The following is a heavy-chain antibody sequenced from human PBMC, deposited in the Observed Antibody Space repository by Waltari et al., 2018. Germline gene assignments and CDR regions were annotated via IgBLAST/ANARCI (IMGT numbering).Heavy chain of an antibody. CDR2: IVPADSYT. Sequence: EVQLVQSGAEVKKPGESLKISCKASGYTFTSNWIGWVRQLPGKGLEWMGIIVPADSYTRYSQSFQGQVTISVDKSVSTAYLQWSSLKASDTAMYYCARQSSQSLDYWGQGTLVTVSS. J-gene: IGHJ4*02. CDR1: GYTFTSNW. CDR3: ARQSSQSLDY. D-gene: IGHD6-6*01. V-gene: IGHV5-51*01.